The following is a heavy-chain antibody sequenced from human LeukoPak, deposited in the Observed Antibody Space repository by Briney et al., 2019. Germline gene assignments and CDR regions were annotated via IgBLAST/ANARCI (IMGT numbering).Heavy chain of an antibody. CDR1: GFTFSSYA. D-gene: IGHD2-2*02. CDR3: AKDMGYCSSTSCYTLDY. V-gene: IGHV3-30-3*01. Sequence: GGSLGLSCAASGFTFSSYAMHWVRQAPGKGLEWVAVISYDGSNKYYADSVKGRFTISRDNSKNSLYLQMNSLRAEDTALYYCAKDMGYCSSTSCYTLDYWGQGTLVTVSS. J-gene: IGHJ4*02. CDR2: ISYDGSNK.